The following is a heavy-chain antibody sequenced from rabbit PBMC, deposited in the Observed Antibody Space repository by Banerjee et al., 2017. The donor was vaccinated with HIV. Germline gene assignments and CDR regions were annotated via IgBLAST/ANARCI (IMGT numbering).Heavy chain of an antibody. J-gene: IGHJ4*01. V-gene: IGHV1S45*01. CDR2: IYTGSDSP. Sequence: QEQLEESGGDLVKPEGSLTLTCKASGFSLSSRYWMCWVRQAPGKGPEWIACIYTGSDSPYYASWVNGRFSISRENTQNTVSLQMNSLTAADTATYFCVRDAGVIGWNLNLWGPGTLVTVS. D-gene: IGHD4-2*01. CDR3: VRDAGVIGWNLNL. CDR1: GFSLSSRYW.